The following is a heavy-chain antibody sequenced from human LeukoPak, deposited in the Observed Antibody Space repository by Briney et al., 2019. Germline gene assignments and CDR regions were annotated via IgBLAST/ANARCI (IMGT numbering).Heavy chain of an antibody. CDR3: ARGLRFLGSGSD. CDR2: ITPDGSTT. CDR1: GFSFSSNW. D-gene: IGHD3-3*01. V-gene: IGHV3-74*01. J-gene: IGHJ4*02. Sequence: AGSLRLSCAASGFSFSSNWMHWVRQAPGKGLMWVSLITPDGSTTTYADSVKGRFTISRDNAKHTLHLQINSLRAEDPAEYCCARGLRFLGSGSDWGQGTLVTVSS.